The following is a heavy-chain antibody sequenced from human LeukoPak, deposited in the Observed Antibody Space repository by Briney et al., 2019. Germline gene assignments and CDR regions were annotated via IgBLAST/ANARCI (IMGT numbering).Heavy chain of an antibody. Sequence: SETLSLTCAVYGGSFSGYFWSWIRQPPGKGLEWIGEINHSGSTNYNPSLKSRVTISVDTSKNQFSLKLSSVTAADTAVYYCARGRGTTVTIFDYWGQGTLVTVSS. CDR3: ARGRGTTVTIFDY. V-gene: IGHV4-34*01. CDR1: GGSFSGYF. D-gene: IGHD4-17*01. CDR2: INHSGST. J-gene: IGHJ4*02.